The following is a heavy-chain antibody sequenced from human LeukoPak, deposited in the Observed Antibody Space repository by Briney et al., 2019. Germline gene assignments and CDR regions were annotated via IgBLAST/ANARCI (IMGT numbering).Heavy chain of an antibody. D-gene: IGHD6-19*01. CDR2: INQDGSKK. Sequence: GGSLRLSCAASGFTFSIYLMNWVRQAPGKGLEWVANINQDGSKKNYVDSVKGRFTISRDNAKNSLYLQMNSLRAEDTAVYYCEGAWSWGQGALVTVSS. CDR3: EGAWS. V-gene: IGHV3-7*01. CDR1: GFTFSIYL. J-gene: IGHJ5*02.